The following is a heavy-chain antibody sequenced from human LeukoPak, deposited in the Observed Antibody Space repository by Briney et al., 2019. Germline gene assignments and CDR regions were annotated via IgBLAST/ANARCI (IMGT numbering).Heavy chain of an antibody. Sequence: GGSLRLSCAASEFTFSDYYMSWIRQAPGKGLEWISYISGNGNTIYYADSVKGRFTVSRDNAKNSLYLQMNSLRAGDTAVYYCARDSVREPPEWEQRPSGYWGQGTLVTVSS. CDR1: EFTFSDYY. V-gene: IGHV3-11*01. D-gene: IGHD1-26*01. J-gene: IGHJ4*02. CDR2: ISGNGNTI. CDR3: ARDSVREPPEWEQRPSGY.